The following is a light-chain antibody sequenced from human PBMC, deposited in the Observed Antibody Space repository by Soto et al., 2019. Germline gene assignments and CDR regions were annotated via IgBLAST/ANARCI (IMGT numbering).Light chain of an antibody. CDR1: QSVRSY. Sequence: EIVLTQPPGTLSLSPGERATLSCRASQSVRSYLAWYQQKLGQAPRLLIYDASNRATGIPARFSGSGSGTDFTLTISSLESEDFAVYYCQQFSSYPLTFGGGTKVDNK. J-gene: IGKJ4*01. V-gene: IGKV3-11*01. CDR3: QQFSSYPLT. CDR2: DAS.